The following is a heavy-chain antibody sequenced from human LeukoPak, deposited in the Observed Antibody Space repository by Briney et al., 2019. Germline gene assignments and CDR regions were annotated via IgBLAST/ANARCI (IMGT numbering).Heavy chain of an antibody. J-gene: IGHJ4*02. V-gene: IGHV3-30-3*01. CDR3: ARDLGQQWLVGY. CDR1: GFTFSSYA. D-gene: IGHD6-19*01. Sequence: PGRSLRLSCAASGFTFSSYAMHWARQAPGKGLEWVAVISYDGSNKYYADSVKGRFTISRDNSKNTLYLQMNSLRADDTAVYYCARDLGQQWLVGYWGQGTLVTVSS. CDR2: ISYDGSNK.